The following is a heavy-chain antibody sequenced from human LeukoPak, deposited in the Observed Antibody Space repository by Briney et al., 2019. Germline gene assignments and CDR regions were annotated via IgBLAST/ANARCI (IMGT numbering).Heavy chain of an antibody. J-gene: IGHJ4*02. Sequence: TGGSLRLSCAASGFTFNDYGMSWVRQAPGKGLEWVSGINWNGGRTGYADSMKGRFIIFRDNAKNSLYLQVNSLRAEDTALYYCARNFGGGDSSGPYYWGQGTLVTVSS. D-gene: IGHD3-22*01. V-gene: IGHV3-20*04. CDR1: GFTFNDYG. CDR2: INWNGGRT. CDR3: ARNFGGGDSSGPYY.